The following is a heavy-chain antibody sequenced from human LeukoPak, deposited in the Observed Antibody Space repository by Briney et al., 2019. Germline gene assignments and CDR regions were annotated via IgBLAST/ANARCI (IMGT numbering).Heavy chain of an antibody. Sequence: SETLSLTCTVSGGSISSYYWSWIRQPPGKGLEWIGYIYYSGSTNYNPSLKSRVTISVDTSKNQFSLKLSSVTAADTAVYYCTRLWSTDCSGGSCPHQPNYWGQGILVTVSS. V-gene: IGHV4-59*08. CDR2: IYYSGST. J-gene: IGHJ4*02. CDR3: TRLWSTDCSGGSCPHQPNY. CDR1: GGSISSYY. D-gene: IGHD2-15*01.